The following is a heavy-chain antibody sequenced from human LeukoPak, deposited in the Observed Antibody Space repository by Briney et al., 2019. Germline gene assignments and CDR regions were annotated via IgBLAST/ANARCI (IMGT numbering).Heavy chain of an antibody. CDR3: ARVTYYYGSGSIRLGELSFDY. D-gene: IGHD3-10*01. V-gene: IGHV1-18*01. J-gene: IGHJ4*02. Sequence: ASVKVSCKASGYTFTSYGISWVRQAPGQGLEWMGWISAYNGNTNYAQKLQGRVTMTTDTSTSTAYMELRSLRSDDTAVYYCARVTYYYGSGSIRLGELSFDYWGQGTLVTVSS. CDR2: ISAYNGNT. CDR1: GYTFTSYG.